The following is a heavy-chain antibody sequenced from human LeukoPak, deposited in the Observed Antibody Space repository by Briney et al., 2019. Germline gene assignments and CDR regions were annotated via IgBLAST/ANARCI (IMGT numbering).Heavy chain of an antibody. D-gene: IGHD5-12*01. J-gene: IGHJ4*02. CDR2: INHSGST. CDR3: ARKRSGYKPWAYFDY. CDR1: GGSFIGYY. V-gene: IGHV4-34*01. Sequence: SETLSLTCAVYGGSFIGYYWSWIRQPPGKGLEWIGEINHSGSTNYNPSLKSRVTISVDTSKNQFSLKLSSVTAADTAVYYCARKRSGYKPWAYFDYWGQGTLVTVSS.